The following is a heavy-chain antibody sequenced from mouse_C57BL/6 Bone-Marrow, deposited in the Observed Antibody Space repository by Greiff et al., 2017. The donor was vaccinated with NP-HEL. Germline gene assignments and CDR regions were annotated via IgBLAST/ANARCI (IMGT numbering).Heavy chain of an antibody. CDR1: GYTFTSYW. Sequence: VQLQQSGAELVMPGASVKLSCKASGYTFTSYWMHWVKQRPGQGLEWIGEIDPSDSYTNYNQKFKGKSTLTVDKSSSTAYMQLSSLTSEDSAVYYCARGNYSNYSWFAYWGQGTLVTVSA. J-gene: IGHJ3*01. CDR2: IDPSDSYT. CDR3: ARGNYSNYSWFAY. V-gene: IGHV1-69*01. D-gene: IGHD2-5*01.